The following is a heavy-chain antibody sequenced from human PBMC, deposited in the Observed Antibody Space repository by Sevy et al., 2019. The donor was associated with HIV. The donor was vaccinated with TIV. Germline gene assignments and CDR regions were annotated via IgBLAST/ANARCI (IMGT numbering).Heavy chain of an antibody. CDR1: GFTFSTYS. Sequence: GGSLRLSCAAPGFTFSTYSMNGVRQAPWKGLEWVSSISSSGSSYIYYTDSVKGRFTISRDNAKNSLYLQMNSLRAEDTAVYYCARRSGAAAGTPSYGLDVWGQGTTVTVSS. CDR3: ARRSGAAAGTPSYGLDV. D-gene: IGHD6-13*01. CDR2: ISSSGSSYI. V-gene: IGHV3-21*01. J-gene: IGHJ6*02.